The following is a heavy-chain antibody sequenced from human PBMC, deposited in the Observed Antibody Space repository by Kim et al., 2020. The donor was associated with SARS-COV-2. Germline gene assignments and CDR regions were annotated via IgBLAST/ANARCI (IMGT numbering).Heavy chain of an antibody. CDR2: ISAYNGNT. V-gene: IGHV1-18*01. CDR3: ARVIYDYVWSPIVFDI. D-gene: IGHD3-16*01. Sequence: ASVKVSCKASGYTFTSYGISWVRQAPGQGLEWMGWISAYNGNTNYAQKLQGRVTMTTDTSTSTAYMELRSLRSDDTAVYYCARVIYDYVWSPIVFDIWGQGTMVTVSS. CDR1: GYTFTSYG. J-gene: IGHJ3*02.